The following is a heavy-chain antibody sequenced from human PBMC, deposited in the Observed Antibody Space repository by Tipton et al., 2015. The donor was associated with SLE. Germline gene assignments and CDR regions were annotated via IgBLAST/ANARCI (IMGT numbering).Heavy chain of an antibody. Sequence: TLSLTCTVSGGSTSSSSYYWGWIRQPPGKGLEWIGSIYYSGSTYYNPSLKSRVTISVDTSKNQFSLKLSSVTAADTAGYYCASVLGDVWGKGTTVTVSS. CDR1: GGSTSSSSYY. V-gene: IGHV4-39*07. J-gene: IGHJ6*04. CDR3: ASVLGDV. CDR2: IYYSGST.